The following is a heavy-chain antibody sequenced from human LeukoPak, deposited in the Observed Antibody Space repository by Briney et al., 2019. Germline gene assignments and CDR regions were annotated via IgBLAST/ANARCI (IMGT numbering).Heavy chain of an antibody. J-gene: IGHJ4*02. V-gene: IGHV1-2*02. CDR2: IDPNSGDT. CDR1: GYIFTDYY. Sequence: GASVKVSCKASGYIFTDYYLHWVRQAPGQGLEWLGLIDPNSGDTDFAQNFQGRVTLTSDTSITTAYMEQRSLRSDDTAVYYCAKNDGDYDDSWGQGSLVIVSS. CDR3: AKNDGDYDDS. D-gene: IGHD4-17*01.